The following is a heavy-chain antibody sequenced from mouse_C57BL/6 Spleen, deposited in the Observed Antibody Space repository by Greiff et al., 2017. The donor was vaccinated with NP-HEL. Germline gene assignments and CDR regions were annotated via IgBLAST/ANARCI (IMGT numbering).Heavy chain of an antibody. CDR3: ARNWYGFAY. CDR1: GFTFSDYG. CDR2: ISSGSSTI. J-gene: IGHJ3*01. Sequence: DVQLVESGGGLVKPGGSLKLSCAASGFTFSDYGMHWVRQAPERGLEWVAYISSGSSTIYYADPVKGRFTISRDNAKNTLFLQMTSLRSEDTAMYYCARNWYGFAYWGQGTLVTVSA. D-gene: IGHD2-14*01. V-gene: IGHV5-17*01.